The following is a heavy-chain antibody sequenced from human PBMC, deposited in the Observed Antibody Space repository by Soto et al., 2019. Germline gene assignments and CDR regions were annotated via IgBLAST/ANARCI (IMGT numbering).Heavy chain of an antibody. CDR3: ARTGYSSSWYRRFDY. CDR1: GFTFSSYW. CDR2: IKQDGSEK. V-gene: IGHV3-7*05. J-gene: IGHJ4*02. Sequence: GGSLRLSCAASGFTFSSYWMSWVRQAPGKGLEWVANIKQDGSEKYYVDSVKGRFTISRDNAKNSLYLQMNSLRAEDTAVYYCARTGYSSSWYRRFDYWGQGTLVTVSS. D-gene: IGHD6-13*01.